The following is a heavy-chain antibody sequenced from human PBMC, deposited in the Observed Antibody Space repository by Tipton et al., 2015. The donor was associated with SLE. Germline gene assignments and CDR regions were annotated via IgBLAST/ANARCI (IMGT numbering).Heavy chain of an antibody. CDR1: GFTFDDYD. CDR3: ARDQGAAPGTSYFQH. J-gene: IGHJ1*01. V-gene: IGHV3-20*04. CDR2: INWNGGST. Sequence: GSLRLSCEASGFTFDDYDMHWVRQAPGKGLEWVSGINWNGGSTGYADSVKGRFTISRDNAKNSLYLQMNSLRAEDTALYYCARDQGAAPGTSYFQHWGQGTLVTVSS. D-gene: IGHD6-25*01.